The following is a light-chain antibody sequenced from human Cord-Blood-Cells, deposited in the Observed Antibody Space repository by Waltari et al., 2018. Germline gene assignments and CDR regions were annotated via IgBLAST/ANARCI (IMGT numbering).Light chain of an antibody. CDR1: ALPKQY. Sequence: SYELTQPPSVSVSPGQTSRITCSGDALPKQYADWYQQKPGQAPVLVIYKDSERPSGIPERFSGSSSGTTVMLTISGVQAEDEADYYCQSADSSGTYVFGTGTKVTVL. J-gene: IGLJ1*01. V-gene: IGLV3-25*03. CDR2: KDS. CDR3: QSADSSGTYV.